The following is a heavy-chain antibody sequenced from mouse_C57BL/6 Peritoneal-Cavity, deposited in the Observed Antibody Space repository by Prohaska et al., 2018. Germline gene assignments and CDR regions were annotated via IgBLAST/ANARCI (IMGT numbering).Heavy chain of an antibody. CDR3: TPYYGSSYVAPFAY. V-gene: IGHV14-1*01. CDR2: IDPEDGDT. D-gene: IGHD1-1*01. Sequence: EVQLRQSGAELVRPGASVKLSCTASGFNIKDYYMHWVKQRPEQGLEWIGRIDPEDGDTEYAPKFQGKATMTADTSSNTAYLQLSSLTSEDTAVYYCTPYYGSSYVAPFAYWGQGTLVTVSA. J-gene: IGHJ3*01. CDR1: GFNIKDYY.